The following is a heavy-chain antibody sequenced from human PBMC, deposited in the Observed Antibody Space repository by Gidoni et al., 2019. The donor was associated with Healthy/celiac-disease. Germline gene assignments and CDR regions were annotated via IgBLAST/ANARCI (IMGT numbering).Heavy chain of an antibody. D-gene: IGHD6-19*01. CDR1: GYTFTSYG. J-gene: IGHJ6*02. V-gene: IGHV1-18*01. Sequence: QVQLVQSGAEVKKPGASVKVSCQASGYTFTSYGISWVRQAPGQGLEWMGWISPYNGNTNYAQKLQGRVTMTTDTSTSTAYMELRSLRSDDTAVYYCAREYSSGWYSGYYYGMDVWGQGTTVTVSS. CDR2: ISPYNGNT. CDR3: AREYSSGWYSGYYYGMDV.